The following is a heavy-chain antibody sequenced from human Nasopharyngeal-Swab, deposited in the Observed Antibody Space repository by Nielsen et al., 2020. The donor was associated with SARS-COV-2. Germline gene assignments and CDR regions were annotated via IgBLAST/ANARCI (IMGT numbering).Heavy chain of an antibody. CDR2: IIPILGIA. CDR1: GGTFSSYA. J-gene: IGHJ4*02. D-gene: IGHD4-17*01. V-gene: IGHV1-69*04. CDR3: ARESYGDYVDYFDY. Sequence: SVKVSCKASGGTFSSYAISWVRQAPGQGLEWMGRIIPILGIANYAQKFQGRATITADKSTSTAYMELSSLRSEDTAVYYCARESYGDYVDYFDYWDQGTLVTVSS.